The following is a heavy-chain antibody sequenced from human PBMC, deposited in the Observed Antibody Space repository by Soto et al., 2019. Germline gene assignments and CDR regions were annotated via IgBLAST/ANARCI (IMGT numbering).Heavy chain of an antibody. Sequence: VGSLRLSCASSGFTFSSYAMHWVRQAPGKGLEWVAVISYDGSNKYYADSVKGRFTISRDNSKNTLYLQMNSLRAEDTAVYYCARTLAAAGPVINWFDPWGQGTLVTVSS. D-gene: IGHD6-13*01. V-gene: IGHV3-30-3*01. J-gene: IGHJ5*02. CDR1: GFTFSSYA. CDR3: ARTLAAAGPVINWFDP. CDR2: ISYDGSNK.